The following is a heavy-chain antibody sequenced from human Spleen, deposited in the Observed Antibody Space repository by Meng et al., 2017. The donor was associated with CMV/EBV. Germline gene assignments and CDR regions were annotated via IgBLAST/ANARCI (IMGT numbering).Heavy chain of an antibody. D-gene: IGHD6-13*01. J-gene: IGHJ4*02. V-gene: IGHV4-34*01. Sequence: QVQLPQWGAGLLEPSETLSLTCAVYGGAFSGYYWSWICQPPGKGLEWIGEINHSGSTNYNPSLKSRVTISVDTSKNQFSLKLSSVTAADTAVYYCVSYSSLLGWDYWGQGTLVTVSS. CDR3: VSYSSLLGWDY. CDR2: INHSGST. CDR1: GGAFSGYY.